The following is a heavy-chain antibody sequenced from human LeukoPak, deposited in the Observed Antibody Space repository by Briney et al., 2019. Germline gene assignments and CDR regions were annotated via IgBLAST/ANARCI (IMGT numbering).Heavy chain of an antibody. Sequence: PGESLKISWKGSGYTFTSYWIGWVRQMPGKGLEWMGIIYPGDSDTRYSPSLQGQVTISADKSISTAYLQWSSLKASDTAMYYCARHVNWYLHLWPRGTLVTVSS. CDR1: GYTFTSYW. V-gene: IGHV5-51*01. CDR2: IYPGDSDT. CDR3: ARHVNWYLHL. J-gene: IGHJ2*01.